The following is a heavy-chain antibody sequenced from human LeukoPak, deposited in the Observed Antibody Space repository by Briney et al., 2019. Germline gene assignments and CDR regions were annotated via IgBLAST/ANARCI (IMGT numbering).Heavy chain of an antibody. V-gene: IGHV3-33*01. D-gene: IGHD3-3*01. CDR1: GFTFSSYG. J-gene: IGHJ4*02. CDR3: ARDGKGRYDRRENDY. CDR2: IWYDGSNK. Sequence: GGSLRLSCAASGFTFSSYGMHWVRQAPGKGLEWVAVIWYDGSNKYYADSVKGRFTISRDNSKNTLYLQMNSLRAEDTAVYYCARDGKGRYDRRENDYWGQGTLVTVSS.